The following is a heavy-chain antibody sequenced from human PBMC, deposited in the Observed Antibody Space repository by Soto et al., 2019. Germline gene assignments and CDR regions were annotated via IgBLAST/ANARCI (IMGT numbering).Heavy chain of an antibody. CDR1: GFSLSTSGVG. CDR2: IYWDDDK. J-gene: IGHJ5*02. Sequence: QITLKESGPTLVKPTQTLTLTCTFSGFSLSTSGVGVGWIRQPPGKALELLALIYWDDDKRYSPSLKNRLTITKDTSNDQVVLTMTNMDPVDTATYYCAHSRGGGNSAWFDPWGQGTLVTVSS. CDR3: AHSRGGGNSAWFDP. D-gene: IGHD2-21*02. V-gene: IGHV2-5*02.